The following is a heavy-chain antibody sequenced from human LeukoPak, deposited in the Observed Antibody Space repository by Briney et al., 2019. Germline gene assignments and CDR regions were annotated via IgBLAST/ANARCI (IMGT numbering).Heavy chain of an antibody. CDR1: GGSISSYH. CDR2: IYYSGSS. J-gene: IGHJ6*03. CDR3: ARVPRSYYYYYYMDV. V-gene: IGHV4-59*01. Sequence: PSETLSLTCNVSGGSISSYHWSWIRQPPGKGLEWIGYIYYSGSSNYNPSLKSRVTISVDTSKNQFSLKLSSVTAADTAVYYCARVPRSYYYYYYMDVWGKGTTVTVSS.